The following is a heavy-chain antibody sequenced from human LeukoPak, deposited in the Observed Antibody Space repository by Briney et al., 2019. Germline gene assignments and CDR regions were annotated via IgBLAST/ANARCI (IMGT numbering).Heavy chain of an antibody. J-gene: IGHJ3*02. D-gene: IGHD3-3*01. CDR3: AKDAFSYNGVYDALDI. CDR2: MGGGIDDI. V-gene: IGHV3-23*01. CDR1: RFTFREYA. Sequence: GGSLRLSCTASRFTFREYAMSWVRQVPGKRLEWVSTMGGGIDDIGYADAVKGRFTISRDNSKDTLYLQMHSLKVEDTALYYCAKDAFSYNGVYDALDIWGQGTMVTVSS.